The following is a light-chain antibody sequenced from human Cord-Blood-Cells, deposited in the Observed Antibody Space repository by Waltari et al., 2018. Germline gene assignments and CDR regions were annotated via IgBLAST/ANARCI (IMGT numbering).Light chain of an antibody. CDR2: EDN. CDR3: QSYDSSNWV. CDR1: SGTIASNY. Sequence: NFMLTQPHPVSESPGKTVTIPCTRSSGTIASNYVQWYQQRPGSAPTTVIYEDNQRPAGVPDRFSGSIDSSSNSASLTISGLKTEDEADYYCQSYDSSNWVFGGGTKLTVL. J-gene: IGLJ3*02. V-gene: IGLV6-57*03.